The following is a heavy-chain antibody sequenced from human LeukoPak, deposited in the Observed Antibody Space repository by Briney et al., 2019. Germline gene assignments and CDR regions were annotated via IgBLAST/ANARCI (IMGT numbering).Heavy chain of an antibody. D-gene: IGHD3-10*01. Sequence: SGGSLRLSCAASGFTFSSYEMNWVRQAPGKGLEWVSYISSSGSTIYYADSVKGRFTISRDNAKNSLYLQMNSLRAEDTAVYYCARVYYGSGSYRRFDPWGQGTLVTVSS. CDR1: GFTFSSYE. CDR3: ARVYYGSGSYRRFDP. V-gene: IGHV3-48*03. J-gene: IGHJ5*02. CDR2: ISSSGSTI.